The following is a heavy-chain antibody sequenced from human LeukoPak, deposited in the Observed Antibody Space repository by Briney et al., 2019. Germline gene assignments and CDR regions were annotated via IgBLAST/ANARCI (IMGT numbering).Heavy chain of an antibody. CDR3: ARDILGALDY. CDR1: GGTFSTYV. D-gene: IGHD1-26*01. V-gene: IGHV1-2*02. J-gene: IGHJ4*02. CDR2: INPNSGGT. Sequence: ASVKVSCKASGGTFSTYVISWVRQAPGQGLEWMGWINPNSGGTNYAQKFQGRVTMTRDTSISTAYMELSSLRSEDTAVYYCARDILGALDYWGQGTLVTVSS.